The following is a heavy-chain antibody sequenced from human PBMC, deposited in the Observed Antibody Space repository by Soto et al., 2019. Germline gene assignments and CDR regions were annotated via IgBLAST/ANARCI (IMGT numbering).Heavy chain of an antibody. V-gene: IGHV3-48*03. CDR3: VRYCSTTLCNGVATRTFDY. CDR2: ISSSGNTV. CDR1: RFTFSTYE. D-gene: IGHD2-2*01. J-gene: IGHJ4*02. Sequence: LRLSCAASRFTFSTYEMHWVRQAPGKGLEWVSYISSSGNTVYYADSVKGRFTISRDNTRNSLYLQMNSLRDEDTALYYCVRYCSTTLCNGVATRTFDYWGQGTLVTVSS.